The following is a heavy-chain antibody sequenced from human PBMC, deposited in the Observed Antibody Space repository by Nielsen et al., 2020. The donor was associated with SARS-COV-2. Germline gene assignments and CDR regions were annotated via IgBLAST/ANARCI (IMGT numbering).Heavy chain of an antibody. J-gene: IGHJ6*03. D-gene: IGHD3-3*01. CDR1: GYTFTSYY. Sequence: ASVQVSCKASGYTFTSYYMHWVRQAPGQGLEWMGIINPSGGSTSYAQKFQGRVTMTRDTSTSTVYMELSSLRSEDTAVYYCARGPTYYDFWSGYWGYYMDVWGKGTTVTVSS. CDR2: INPSGGST. CDR3: ARGPTYYDFWSGYWGYYMDV. V-gene: IGHV1-46*01.